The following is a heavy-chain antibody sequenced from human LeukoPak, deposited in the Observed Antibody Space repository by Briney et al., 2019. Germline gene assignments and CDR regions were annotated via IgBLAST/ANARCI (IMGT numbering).Heavy chain of an antibody. CDR1: GGSFSGYY. D-gene: IGHD5-12*01. V-gene: IGHV4-34*01. CDR2: INHSGSA. J-gene: IGHJ4*02. CDR3: ARKRYSGYDIDY. Sequence: SETLSLTCAVYGGSFSGYYWSWIRQPPGKGLEWIGEINHSGSANYNTSLKSRVTISLDTSKNQFSLQLSSLTAADTAVYYCARKRYSGYDIDYWGQGILVTVSS.